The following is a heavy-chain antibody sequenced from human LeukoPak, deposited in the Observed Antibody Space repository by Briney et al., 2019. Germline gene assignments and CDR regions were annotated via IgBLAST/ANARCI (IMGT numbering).Heavy chain of an antibody. CDR1: GGSFSGYY. D-gene: IGHD4-23*01. CDR2: INHSGST. CDR3: ARDYGGNSF. V-gene: IGHV4-34*01. Sequence: PSETLSLTCAVYGGSFSGYYWSWLRQPPGKGLEWIGEINHSGSTNYNPSLTSRVTISVDPSKNQFSLKLSSVTAADTAVYYCARDYGGNSFWGQGTLVTVSS. J-gene: IGHJ4*02.